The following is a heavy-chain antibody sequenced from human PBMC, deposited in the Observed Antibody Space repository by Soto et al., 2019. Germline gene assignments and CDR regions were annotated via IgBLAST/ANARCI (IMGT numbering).Heavy chain of an antibody. CDR3: ARGRGYSYGYIGDSFDY. CDR2: ISAYNGNT. V-gene: IGHV1-18*01. CDR1: GYTFTSYD. D-gene: IGHD5-18*01. Sequence: ASVKVSCKASGYTFTSYDINWVRQDTGQGLEWMGWISAYNGNTSYAQKLQGRVTMTTDASTSTACMELRSLRSDDTAVYYCARGRGYSYGYIGDSFDYWGQGTLVTVSS. J-gene: IGHJ4*02.